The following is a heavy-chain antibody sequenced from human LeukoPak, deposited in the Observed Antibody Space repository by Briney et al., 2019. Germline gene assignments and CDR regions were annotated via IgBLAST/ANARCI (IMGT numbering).Heavy chain of an antibody. J-gene: IGHJ4*02. CDR2: IYPLDSDT. V-gene: IGHV5-51*01. CDR3: ARHKTVPGTSELRTFDS. Sequence: GESLKISCKGSGYSFTSYWIGWVRQRPGYGLEWMGFIYPLDSDTTYSPSFQGQVTFSVARSISTAFLQWKTLRASDTAIYYCARHKTVPGTSELRTFDSWGQGTLVSVSS. D-gene: IGHD6-13*01. CDR1: GYSFTSYW.